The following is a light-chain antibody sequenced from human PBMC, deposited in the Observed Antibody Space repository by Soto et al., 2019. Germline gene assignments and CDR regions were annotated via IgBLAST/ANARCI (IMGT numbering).Light chain of an antibody. Sequence: QSVLTQPPSVSGAPGQRVTISCTGSSSNIGACYDVHWYQQLPGTAPKLLIYGNSNRPSGVPDRFSGSKSGTSASLAITGLQAEDEADYYCQSYESSLRGVFGGGTKLTVL. J-gene: IGLJ2*01. CDR2: GNS. V-gene: IGLV1-40*01. CDR3: QSYESSLRGV. CDR1: SSNIGACYD.